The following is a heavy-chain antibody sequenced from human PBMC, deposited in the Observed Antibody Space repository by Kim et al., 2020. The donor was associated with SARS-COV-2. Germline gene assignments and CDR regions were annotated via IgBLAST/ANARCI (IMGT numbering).Heavy chain of an antibody. Sequence: SETLSLTCTVSGGSISNYYWSWIRRPPGKGLEWIGYINYSGSTNYNPSLKSRVTISLDTSKNQFSLKLRSVTAADTAAYYCARTYGDYALSYFDYWGQGT. CDR2: INYSGST. D-gene: IGHD4-17*01. J-gene: IGHJ4*02. CDR3: ARTYGDYALSYFDY. CDR1: GGSISNYY. V-gene: IGHV4-59*01.